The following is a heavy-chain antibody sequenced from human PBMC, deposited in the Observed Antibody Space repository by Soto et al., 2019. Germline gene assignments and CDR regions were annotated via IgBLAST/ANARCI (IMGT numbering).Heavy chain of an antibody. J-gene: IGHJ4*02. Sequence: ASVKVSCTASGYTLTVYYMHWVRQAPGQGLEWMGWINPNSGGTNYAQKFQGWVTMTRDTSISTAYMELSRLRSDDTAVYYCARGYSSGWYGLDYWGQGTLVTVSS. CDR2: INPNSGGT. V-gene: IGHV1-2*04. CDR1: GYTLTVYY. D-gene: IGHD6-19*01. CDR3: ARGYSSGWYGLDY.